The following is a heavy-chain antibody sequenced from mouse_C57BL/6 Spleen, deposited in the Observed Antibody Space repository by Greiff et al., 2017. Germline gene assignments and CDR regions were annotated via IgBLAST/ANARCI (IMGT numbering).Heavy chain of an antibody. J-gene: IGHJ3*01. V-gene: IGHV1-15*01. Sequence: QVQLQQSGAELVRPGASVTLSCKASGYTFTDYEMHWVKQTPVHGLEWIGAIDPDTGGTAYNQKFKGKAILTADKSSSTAYMELRSLTSEDSAVYYCTSVTDLAYWGQGTLVTVSA. D-gene: IGHD2-1*01. CDR3: TSVTDLAY. CDR1: GYTFTDYE. CDR2: IDPDTGGT.